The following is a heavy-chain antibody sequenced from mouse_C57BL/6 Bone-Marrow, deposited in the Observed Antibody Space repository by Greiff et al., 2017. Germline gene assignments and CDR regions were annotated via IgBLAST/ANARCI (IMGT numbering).Heavy chain of an antibody. J-gene: IGHJ1*03. CDR3: AKNRWLLRYFDV. CDR2: IWSGGST. CDR1: GFSLTSYG. Sequence: QVQLKESGPGLVQPSQSLSITCTVSGFSLTSYGVHWVRQPPGKGLEWLGVIWSGGSTDYNAAFISRLSISKDNSKSQVFFKMNRLQADDTAIYYCAKNRWLLRYFDVWGTGTTVTVSA. V-gene: IGHV2-4*01. D-gene: IGHD2-3*01.